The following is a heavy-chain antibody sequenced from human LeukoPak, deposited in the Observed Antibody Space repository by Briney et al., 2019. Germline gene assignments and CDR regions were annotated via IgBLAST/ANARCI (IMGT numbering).Heavy chain of an antibody. J-gene: IGHJ4*02. CDR3: ARHEFDSGSLPYFDY. D-gene: IGHD3-10*01. CDR1: GGSFSGYY. CDR2: INHSGRT. Sequence: SETLSLTCALYGGSFSGYYWSWIRQSPGKGLVWIGEINHSGRTNYNPSLKSRVTISVDTSKNQFSLKLSAVTAADTAVYYCARHEFDSGSLPYFDYWGQGILVTVSS. V-gene: IGHV4-34*01.